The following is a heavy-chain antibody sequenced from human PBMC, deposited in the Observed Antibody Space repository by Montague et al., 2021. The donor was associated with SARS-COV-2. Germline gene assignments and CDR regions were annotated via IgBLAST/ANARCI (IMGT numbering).Heavy chain of an antibody. CDR2: IYHSANT. Sequence: SETLSLTCTVSGGSISGYYWSWIRQPPGKGLEWIGYIYHSANTNYNPSLKSPVTISIDTSKNQFSLKLTSVTAADTATYYCASGIYPSGSYYNRYYYGLDIWGQGTTVIVSS. J-gene: IGHJ6*02. V-gene: IGHV4-59*12. CDR1: GGSISGYY. D-gene: IGHD3-10*01. CDR3: ASGIYPSGSYYNRYYYGLDI.